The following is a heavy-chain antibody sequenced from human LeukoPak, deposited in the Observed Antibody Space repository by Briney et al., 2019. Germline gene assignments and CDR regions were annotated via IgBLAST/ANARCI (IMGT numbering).Heavy chain of an antibody. CDR1: GFTFSSYA. CDR3: ARAVSLHRILLPDY. Sequence: PGGSLRLSCAVSGFTFSSYALHWVRQAPGKGLEWVAVIEHDGSTKYYADSVKGRFTISRDNSKNTLYLQMSSLRAEDTALYYCARAVSLHRILLPDYWGQGTLVTVSS. CDR2: IEHDGSTK. V-gene: IGHV3-30-3*01. J-gene: IGHJ4*02. D-gene: IGHD5-18*01.